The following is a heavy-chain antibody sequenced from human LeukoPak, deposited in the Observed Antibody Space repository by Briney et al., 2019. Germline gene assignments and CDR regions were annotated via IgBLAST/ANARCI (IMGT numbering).Heavy chain of an antibody. CDR1: GVTFSSYA. Sequence: GGSLRLSCAVSGVTFSSYAMSWVRQAPGKGLEWVSAISGSGGSTYYADSVKGRFTISRDNSKNTLYLQMNSLRAEDTAVYYCARAMSTFGGVRNFFDSWGQGTLVTVSS. CDR3: ARAMSTFGGVRNFFDS. V-gene: IGHV3-23*01. J-gene: IGHJ4*02. CDR2: ISGSGGST. D-gene: IGHD3-16*01.